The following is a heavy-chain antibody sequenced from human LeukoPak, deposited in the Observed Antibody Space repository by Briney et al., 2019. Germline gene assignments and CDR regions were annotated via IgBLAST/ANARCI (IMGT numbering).Heavy chain of an antibody. CDR2: INHSGST. J-gene: IGHJ4*02. Sequence: SETLSLTCAVYGGSFSGYYWSWIRQPPGKGLEWIGEINHSGSTNYNPSLKSRVTISVDTSKNQFSLKLSSVTAADTAVYYCARVPSSGLFDYWGQGTLVTVSS. CDR3: ARVPSSGLFDY. CDR1: GGSFSGYY. V-gene: IGHV4-34*01. D-gene: IGHD3-22*01.